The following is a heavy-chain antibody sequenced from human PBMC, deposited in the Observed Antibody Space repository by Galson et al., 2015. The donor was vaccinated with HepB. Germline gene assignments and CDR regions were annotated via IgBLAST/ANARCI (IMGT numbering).Heavy chain of an antibody. CDR1: GGTFSSYA. V-gene: IGHV1-69*13. D-gene: IGHD1-7*01. J-gene: IGHJ5*02. CDR2: IIPIFGTA. Sequence: SVKVSCKASGGTFSSYAISWVRQAPGQGLEWMGGIIPIFGTANHAQKFQGRVTITADESTSTAYMELSSLRSEDTAVYYCARGITGTTLSCWFDPWGQGTLVTVSS. CDR3: ARGITGTTLSCWFDP.